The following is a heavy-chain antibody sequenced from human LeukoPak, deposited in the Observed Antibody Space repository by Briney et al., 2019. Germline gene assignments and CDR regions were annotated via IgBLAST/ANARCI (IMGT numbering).Heavy chain of an antibody. J-gene: IGHJ4*02. Sequence: GGSLRLSCAASGFTFSSYAMSWVRQAPGKGLEWVSAISGSGGSTYYADSVKGRFTISRDNSKNTLYLQMNSLRAEDTAVYYCAKFILVRVVTPIDYWGQGTLVTVSS. CDR1: GFTFSSYA. V-gene: IGHV3-23*01. CDR2: ISGSGGST. CDR3: AKFILVRVVTPIDY. D-gene: IGHD3-3*01.